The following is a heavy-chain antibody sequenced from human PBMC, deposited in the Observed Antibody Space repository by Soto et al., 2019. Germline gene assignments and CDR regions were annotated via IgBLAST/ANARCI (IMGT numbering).Heavy chain of an antibody. Sequence: TLALACTVSDDSIGSGAYYCTVIRQPPGKGLEWIGYIYYSGSTYYNPALKSRVTISVDTSKNQFSLKLSSVTAADTAVYFCARYWNGKAYYAYSAQGT. CDR1: DDSIGSGAYY. J-gene: IGHJ1*01. D-gene: IGHD1-1*01. CDR2: IYYSGST. V-gene: IGHV4-30-4*08. CDR3: ARYWNGKAYYAY.